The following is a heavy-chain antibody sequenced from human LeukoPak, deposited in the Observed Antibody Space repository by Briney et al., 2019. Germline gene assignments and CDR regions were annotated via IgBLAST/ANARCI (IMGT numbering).Heavy chain of an antibody. CDR1: GFTFSSYS. CDR3: ASRYYDQFDY. CDR2: ISSSSSTI. V-gene: IGHV3-48*04. Sequence: GGSLRLSCAASGFTFSSYSMNWVRQAPGQGLEWVSYISSSSSTIYYADSVKGRFTISRDNAKNSLYLQMNSLRAEDTAVYYCASRYYDQFDYWGQGTLVTVSS. D-gene: IGHD3-22*01. J-gene: IGHJ4*02.